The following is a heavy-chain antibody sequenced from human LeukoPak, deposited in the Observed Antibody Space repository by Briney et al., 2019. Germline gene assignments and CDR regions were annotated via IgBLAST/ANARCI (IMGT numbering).Heavy chain of an antibody. CDR1: GGSISSYY. CDR2: IYYSGST. J-gene: IGHJ3*02. D-gene: IGHD3-16*01. V-gene: IGHV4-59*01. Sequence: SETLSLTCTVSGGSISSYYWSWIRQPPGKGLEWIGYIYYSGSTNYNPSLKSRVTISVDTSKNQFSLKLSSVTAADTAVYYCARALRSNDAFDIWGQGTMVTVSS. CDR3: ARALRSNDAFDI.